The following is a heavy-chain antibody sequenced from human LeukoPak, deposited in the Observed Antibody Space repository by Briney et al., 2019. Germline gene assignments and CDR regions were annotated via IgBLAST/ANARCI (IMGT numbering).Heavy chain of an antibody. CDR1: GASISSGSHY. V-gene: IGHV4-61*02. CDR2: IYTSGST. Sequence: PSETLSLTCTVSGASISSGSHYWSWIRQPAGKGLEWIGRIYTSGSTNYNPSLKSRVTMSVDTSKNQFSLKLSSVTAADTAVYYCATESLMDIVATMMGSGFDPWGQGTLVTVSS. D-gene: IGHD5-12*01. J-gene: IGHJ5*02. CDR3: ATESLMDIVATMMGSGFDP.